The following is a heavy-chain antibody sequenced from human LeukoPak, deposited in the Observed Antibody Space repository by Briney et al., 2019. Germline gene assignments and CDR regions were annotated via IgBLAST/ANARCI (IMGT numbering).Heavy chain of an antibody. V-gene: IGHV4-38-2*02. Sequence: PSETLSLTXTVSGYSISSGYYWGWIRQPPGKGLEWIGSIYHCGSTYYNPSLKSRVTISVDTSKNQFSLKLSSVTAADTAVYYCARGIAAAGTFHFDYWGQGTLVTVSS. CDR2: IYHCGST. CDR3: ARGIAAAGTFHFDY. CDR1: GYSISSGYY. D-gene: IGHD6-13*01. J-gene: IGHJ4*02.